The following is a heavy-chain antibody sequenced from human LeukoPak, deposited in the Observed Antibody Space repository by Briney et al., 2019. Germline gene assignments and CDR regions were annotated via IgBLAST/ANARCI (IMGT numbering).Heavy chain of an antibody. J-gene: IGHJ6*03. D-gene: IGHD3/OR15-3a*01. CDR2: IYTSGST. Sequence: SETLSLTCTVSGGSISSYYWSWIRQPAGKGLEWIGRIYTSGSTNYNPSLKSRVTMSVDTSKNQFSLKLSSVTAADTAVYYCARVISDGAYYYYYMDVWGKGTTVTVSS. CDR1: GGSISSYY. CDR3: ARVISDGAYYYYYMDV. V-gene: IGHV4-4*07.